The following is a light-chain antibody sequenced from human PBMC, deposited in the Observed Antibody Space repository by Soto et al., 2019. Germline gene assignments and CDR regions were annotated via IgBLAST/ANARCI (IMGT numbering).Light chain of an antibody. V-gene: IGKV1-5*03. CDR1: QSISTW. CDR2: KAS. CDR3: QQYNTFPKYS. Sequence: IQMTQSPSTLSASVGDRVTITCRARQSISTWVAWYQQKPGKAPKLLIYKASSLESGVPSRFSGSGSGTEFTLTVSSLQPDDFATYYCQQYNTFPKYSFGQGTKLEIK. J-gene: IGKJ2*01.